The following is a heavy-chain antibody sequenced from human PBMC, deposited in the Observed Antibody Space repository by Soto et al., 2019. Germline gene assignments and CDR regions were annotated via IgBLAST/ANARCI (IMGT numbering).Heavy chain of an antibody. Sequence: SETLSLTCGVSGGTFSGYSGSWIRQTPGKGLEWIGEIDQSGSTDYNPSLKSRVTISVDRTKNQVSLKLRSVTAADTAMYFCARARWGTRFYYGLDVWGHGTTVTVSS. V-gene: IGHV4-34*01. CDR3: ARARWGTRFYYGLDV. CDR1: GGTFSGYS. J-gene: IGHJ6*02. CDR2: IDQSGST. D-gene: IGHD3-16*01.